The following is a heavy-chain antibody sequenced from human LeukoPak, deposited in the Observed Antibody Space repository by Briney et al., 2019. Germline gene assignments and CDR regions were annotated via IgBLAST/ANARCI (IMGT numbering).Heavy chain of an antibody. CDR3: ASASSWLDY. J-gene: IGHJ4*02. D-gene: IGHD6-13*01. Sequence: GGSLRLSCAASGFTFSSYSMNWVRQAPGKGLEWVSVIYSGGSTYYADSVKGRFTISRDNSKNTLYLQMNSLRAEDTAVYYCASASSWLDYWGQGTLVTVSS. CDR2: IYSGGST. V-gene: IGHV3-53*01. CDR1: GFTFSSYS.